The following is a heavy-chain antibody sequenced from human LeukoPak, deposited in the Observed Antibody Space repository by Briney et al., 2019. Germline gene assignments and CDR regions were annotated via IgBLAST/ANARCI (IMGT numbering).Heavy chain of an antibody. D-gene: IGHD6-13*01. CDR1: GFTFSSYA. CDR3: AKSGSSWYLYYYYGMDV. Sequence: GGPLRLSCAASGFTFSSYAMSWVRQAPGKGLEWVSAISGSGGSTYYADSVKGRFTISRDNSKNTLYLQMNSLRAEDTAVYYCAKSGSSWYLYYYYGMDVWGQGTTVTVSS. J-gene: IGHJ6*02. V-gene: IGHV3-23*01. CDR2: ISGSGGST.